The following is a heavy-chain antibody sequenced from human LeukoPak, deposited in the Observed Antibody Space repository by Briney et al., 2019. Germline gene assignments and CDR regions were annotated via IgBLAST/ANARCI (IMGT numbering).Heavy chain of an antibody. J-gene: IGHJ6*03. CDR1: GGSISSSSYY. CDR3: ARLPRITMVRGVYYYYYYMDV. Sequence: SKTLSLTCTVSGGSISSSSYYWGWIRQPPGKGLEWIGSIYYSGSTYYNPSLKSRVTISVDTSKNQFSLKLSSVTAADTAVYYCARLPRITMVRGVYYYYYYMDVWGKGTSVTVSS. CDR2: IYYSGST. D-gene: IGHD3-10*01. V-gene: IGHV4-39*01.